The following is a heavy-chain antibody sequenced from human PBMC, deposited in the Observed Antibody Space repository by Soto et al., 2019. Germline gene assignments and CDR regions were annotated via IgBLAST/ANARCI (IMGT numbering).Heavy chain of an antibody. CDR3: ARSWGVYCSSTSCYSPWFDP. D-gene: IGHD2-2*02. CDR2: ISSSGSTI. J-gene: IGHJ5*02. V-gene: IGHV3-48*03. CDR1: GFTFSSYE. Sequence: SGGSLRLSCAASGFTFSSYEMNWVRQAPGKGLEWVSYISSSGSTIDYADSVKGRFTISRDNAKNSLYLQMNSLRAEDTAVYYCARSWGVYCSSTSCYSPWFDPWGQGTLVTVSS.